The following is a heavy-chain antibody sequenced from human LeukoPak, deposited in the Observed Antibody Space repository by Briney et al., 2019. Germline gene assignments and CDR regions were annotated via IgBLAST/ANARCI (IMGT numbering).Heavy chain of an antibody. Sequence: GGSLRLSCAASGFTFSSYAMSWVRQAPGKGLEWVSAISGSGGSTYYADSVKGRFTISRDNSKNTLYLQMNSLRAEDTAVYYCAKGSGITIFGVVTLGHWGQGTLVTVSS. J-gene: IGHJ4*02. V-gene: IGHV3-23*01. CDR2: ISGSGGST. CDR3: AKGSGITIFGVVTLGH. CDR1: GFTFSSYA. D-gene: IGHD3-3*01.